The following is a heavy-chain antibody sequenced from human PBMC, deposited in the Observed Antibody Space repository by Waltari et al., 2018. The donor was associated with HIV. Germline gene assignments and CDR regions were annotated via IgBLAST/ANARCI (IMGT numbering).Heavy chain of an antibody. CDR1: GGSVINSDYY. J-gene: IGHJ6*02. CDR2: IYYTGTT. CDR3: ARRPRMAAFYLYYGMDV. V-gene: IGHV4-39*01. D-gene: IGHD2-8*01. Sequence: QLQLQQSGPGLVKPSETLSLTCTVSGGSVINSDYYWDFIRQSPGKGLAWIGNIYYTGTTCYNPSLKSRVTMSADLSRNQFSLRRNSVTAADTAIYYCARRPRMAAFYLYYGMDVWGQGTTVTVSS.